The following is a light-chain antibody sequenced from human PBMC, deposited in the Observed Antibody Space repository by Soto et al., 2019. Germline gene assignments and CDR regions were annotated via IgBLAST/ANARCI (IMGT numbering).Light chain of an antibody. CDR1: QSISSY. J-gene: IGKJ1*01. V-gene: IGKV1-39*01. Sequence: DLQMTQSPSSLSASVGDRVTITCRASQSISSYLNWYQQKPGKAPKLLIYAASSLQTGVPSRVSGIGSGTAVSLTLSSLQPEEGSTDDGQQRYSTPRTFGQGTKVDIK. CDR2: AAS. CDR3: QQRYSTPRT.